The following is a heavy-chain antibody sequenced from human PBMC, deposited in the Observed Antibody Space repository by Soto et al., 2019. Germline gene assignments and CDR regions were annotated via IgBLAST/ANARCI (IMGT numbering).Heavy chain of an antibody. D-gene: IGHD1-1*01. V-gene: IGHV6-1*01. J-gene: IGHJ6*02. CDR1: GDSVSSNSAA. Sequence: SQTLSLTCAISGDSVSSNSAAWNWIRQSPSRDLEWLGRTYYRSKWYNDYAVSVKSRITINPDTSKNQFSLQLNSVTPEDTAVYYCARAYNREPDPRYGMDVWGQGTTVTVSS. CDR2: TYYRSKWYN. CDR3: ARAYNREPDPRYGMDV.